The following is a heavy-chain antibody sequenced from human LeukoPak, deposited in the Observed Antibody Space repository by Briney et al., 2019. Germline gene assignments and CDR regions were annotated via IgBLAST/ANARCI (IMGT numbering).Heavy chain of an antibody. D-gene: IGHD3-22*01. CDR1: GGTFSSYA. CDR3: ARERYDSSGYYYTYFDY. V-gene: IGHV1-69*04. Sequence: SVTVSCKASGGTFSSYAISWVRPAPGQGLEWMGRIIPIFGMANYAQTFQGRVTIPADKSTSTAYMELSSLKSEDTALYYCARERYDSSGYYYTYFDYWGQGTLVTVSS. J-gene: IGHJ4*02. CDR2: IIPIFGMA.